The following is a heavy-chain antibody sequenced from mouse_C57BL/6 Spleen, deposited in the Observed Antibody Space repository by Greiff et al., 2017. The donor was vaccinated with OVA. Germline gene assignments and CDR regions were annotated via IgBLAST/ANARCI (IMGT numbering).Heavy chain of an antibody. CDR2: IYPGSGNT. J-gene: IGHJ2*01. V-gene: IGHV1-76*01. Sequence: QVHVKQSGAELVRPGASVKLSCKASGYTFTDYYINWVKQRPGQGLEWIARIYPGSGNTYYNEKFKGKATLTAEKSSSTAYMQLSSLTSEDSAVYFCARGDGYLDYWGQGTTLTVSS. CDR1: GYTFTDYY. CDR3: ARGDGYLDY. D-gene: IGHD2-3*01.